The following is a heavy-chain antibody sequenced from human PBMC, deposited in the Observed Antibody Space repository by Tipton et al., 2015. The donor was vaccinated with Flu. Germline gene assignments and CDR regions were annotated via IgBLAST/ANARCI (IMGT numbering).Heavy chain of an antibody. CDR3: ARRTGGPPRRNWYFDL. J-gene: IGHJ2*01. CDR2: IYPGDSDT. V-gene: IGHV5-51*01. CDR1: GYSFTSYW. Sequence: QLVQSGAEVKKPGESLKISCKGSGYSFTSYWIGWVRQMPGKGLEWVGIIYPGDSDTRYSPSFQGQVTISADKSISTAYLQWSSLKASDPAMYYWARRTGGPPRRNWYFDLWGRGTLVTVSS.